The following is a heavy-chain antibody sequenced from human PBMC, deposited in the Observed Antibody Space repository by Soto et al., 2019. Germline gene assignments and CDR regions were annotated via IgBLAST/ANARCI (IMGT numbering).Heavy chain of an antibody. D-gene: IGHD2-21*01. V-gene: IGHV3-23*01. Sequence: GGSLRLSCAASGFTFTSAAVSWLRQAPGKGLEWVSTLSGSGATTYYADSVRGRFTISRDNAKNSLYLQMSSLRADDTAVYYCARDPVGVDSTFFFDSWGQGALVTVSS. CDR3: ARDPVGVDSTFFFDS. CDR1: GFTFTSAA. CDR2: LSGSGATT. J-gene: IGHJ4*02.